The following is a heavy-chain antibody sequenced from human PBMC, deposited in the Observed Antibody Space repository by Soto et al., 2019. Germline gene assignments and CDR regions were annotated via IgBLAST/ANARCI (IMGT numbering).Heavy chain of an antibody. V-gene: IGHV1-46*01. J-gene: IGHJ5*02. Sequence: ASVKVSCKASGYTFTSYYMHWVRQAPGQGLEWMGIINPSGGSTSYAQKFQGRVTMTRDTSTSTVYMELSSLRSEDTAVYYCARTEYCSSTSCYARNGFDPWGQGTLVTVSS. CDR3: ARTEYCSSTSCYARNGFDP. CDR2: INPSGGST. CDR1: GYTFTSYY. D-gene: IGHD2-2*01.